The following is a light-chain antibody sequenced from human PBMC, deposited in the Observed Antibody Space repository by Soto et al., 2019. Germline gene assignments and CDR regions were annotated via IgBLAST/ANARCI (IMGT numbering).Light chain of an antibody. CDR2: GIS. CDR3: QEYGSSRT. CDR1: QSVSSNN. J-gene: IGKJ1*01. V-gene: IGKV3-20*01. Sequence: EVVLTQSPGTLSLSPGERVTLSCRASQSVSSNNLAWYQQKPGQARRLLIYGISNRATGIPDRFSGSGSGTDFALNISRLEPEDFAVYYCQEYGSSRTFGQGTRVEIK.